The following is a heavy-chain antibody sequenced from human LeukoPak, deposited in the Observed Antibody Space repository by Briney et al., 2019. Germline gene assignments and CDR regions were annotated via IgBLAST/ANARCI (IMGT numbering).Heavy chain of an antibody. CDR1: GGSFSSYY. CDR2: IYNSGGT. J-gene: IGHJ4*02. V-gene: IGHV4-4*07. CDR3: ARAHCTATSCHHFDY. Sequence: SETLSLTCTVSGGSFSSYYWSWIRQPAGKGLDWIGRIYNSGGTNYNPSLESRVTTSVDTSKNQFSLKLSSVTAAATAVYYCARAHCTATSCHHFDYWGQGALVTVSS. D-gene: IGHD2-2*01.